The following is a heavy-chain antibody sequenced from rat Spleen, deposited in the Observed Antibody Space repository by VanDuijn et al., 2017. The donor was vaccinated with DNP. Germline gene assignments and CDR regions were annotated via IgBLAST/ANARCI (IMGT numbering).Heavy chain of an antibody. V-gene: IGHV5S10*01. CDR3: VSGGDGYYHVRY. D-gene: IGHD1-12*03. Sequence: EVQLVESGGDLVQSGRSLKVSCAASGFTFSDYNMAWVRQAPKKGLEWVATIIYHGGRTYSRASVKGRFTISRDNAKNTLYLQMDSLRSEDTATYYCVSGGDGYYHVRYWGQGVMVTVSS. CDR1: GFTFSDYN. CDR2: IIYHGGRT. J-gene: IGHJ2*01.